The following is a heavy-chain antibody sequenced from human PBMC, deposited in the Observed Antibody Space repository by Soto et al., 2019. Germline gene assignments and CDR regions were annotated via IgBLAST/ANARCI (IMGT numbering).Heavy chain of an antibody. D-gene: IGHD3-22*01. CDR1: GYTFTGYY. CDR2: INPNSGGT. V-gene: IGHV1-2*04. CDR3: AREASLKYYYDSSGFEDAFDI. Sequence: GSSVKVSCKASGYTFTGYYMHWVRQAPGQGLEWVGWINPNSGGTNYAQKFQGWVTMTRDTSISTAYMELSRLRSDDTAVYYCAREASLKYYYDSSGFEDAFDIWGQGTMVTVSS. J-gene: IGHJ3*02.